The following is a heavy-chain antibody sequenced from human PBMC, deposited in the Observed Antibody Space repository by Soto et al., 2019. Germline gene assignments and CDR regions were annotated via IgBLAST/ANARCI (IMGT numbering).Heavy chain of an antibody. CDR1: GFTFSSYA. D-gene: IGHD6-13*01. J-gene: IGHJ4*02. V-gene: IGHV3-23*01. CDR3: AESFEAGPEEY. CDR2: ISGSGGST. Sequence: GESLKISCAASGFTFSSYAMSWVRQAPGKGLEWVSAISGSGGSTYYADSVKGRFTISRDNSKNTLYLQMNSMRAEDTDVYYCAESFEAGPEEYWGQGTLVTVSS.